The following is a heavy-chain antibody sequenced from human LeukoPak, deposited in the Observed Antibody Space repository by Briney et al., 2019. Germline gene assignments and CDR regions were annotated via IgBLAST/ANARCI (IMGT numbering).Heavy chain of an antibody. D-gene: IGHD3-10*01. CDR3: TRDTRLWFGELFAFDY. CDR2: IRSKAYGGTT. V-gene: IGHV3-49*04. J-gene: IGHJ4*02. Sequence: GRSLRLSCTASGFTFGDYAMSWVRQAPGKGLEWVGFIRSKAYGGTTEYAASVKGRFTISRDDSKSIAYLQMNSLKTEDTAVYYCTRDTRLWFGELFAFDYWGQGTLVTVSS. CDR1: GFTFGDYA.